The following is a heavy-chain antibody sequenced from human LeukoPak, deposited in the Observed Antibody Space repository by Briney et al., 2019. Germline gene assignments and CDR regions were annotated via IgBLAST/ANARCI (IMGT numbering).Heavy chain of an antibody. CDR2: IYASGNT. D-gene: IGHD4-17*01. Sequence: SETLSLTCSVSGASISSYYWTWIRQPAGKGLEWIGRIYASGNTDYNPSLKSRVTISVDRSKNQFSLKLSSVTAADTAVYYCARVSGDDYGDSGMTYFDYWAREPWSPSPQ. CDR3: ARVSGDDYGDSGMTYFDY. CDR1: GASISSYY. V-gene: IGHV4-4*07. J-gene: IGHJ4*02.